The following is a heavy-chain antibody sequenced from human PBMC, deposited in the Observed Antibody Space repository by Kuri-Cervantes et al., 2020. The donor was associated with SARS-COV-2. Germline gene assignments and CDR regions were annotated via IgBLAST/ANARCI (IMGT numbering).Heavy chain of an antibody. CDR2: IWYDGSNK. CDR1: GFTFSSYG. V-gene: IGHV3-33*06. Sequence: GESLKISCAASGFTFSSYGMHWIRQAPGKGLEWVAVIWYDGSNKYYADSVKGRFTISRDNSKNTLYLQMNSLRAEDTAVYYCAKAPLGAFDIWGQGTMVTVSS. D-gene: IGHD7-27*01. CDR3: AKAPLGAFDI. J-gene: IGHJ3*02.